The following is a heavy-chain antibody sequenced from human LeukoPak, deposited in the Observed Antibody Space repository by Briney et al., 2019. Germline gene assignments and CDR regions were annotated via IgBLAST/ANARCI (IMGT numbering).Heavy chain of an antibody. CDR1: GFSLSTSGVG. D-gene: IGHD5-24*01. CDR3: AHNLGVSGRTRDGYNPDAFDI. J-gene: IGHJ3*02. CDR2: IYWNDDK. V-gene: IGHV2-5*01. Sequence: SGPTLVNPTQTLTLTCTFSGFSLSTSGVGVGWIRQPPGKALEWLALIYWNDDKRYSPSLKSRLTITKDTSKNQVVLTMTNMDPVDTATYFCAHNLGVSGRTRDGYNPDAFDICGQGTRVTVSS.